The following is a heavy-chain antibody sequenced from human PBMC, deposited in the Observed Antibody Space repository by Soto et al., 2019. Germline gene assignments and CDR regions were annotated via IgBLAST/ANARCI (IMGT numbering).Heavy chain of an antibody. CDR1: GYTFTSYA. Sequence: ASVQVSCPASGYTFTSYAMHWVRQAPGQRLEWMGWINAGNGNTKYSQKFQGRVTITRDTSASTAYMEPSSLRSEDTAVYYCAASIAARWGFDPWGQGTLVTVSS. CDR3: AASIAARWGFDP. D-gene: IGHD6-6*01. CDR2: INAGNGNT. J-gene: IGHJ5*02. V-gene: IGHV1-3*01.